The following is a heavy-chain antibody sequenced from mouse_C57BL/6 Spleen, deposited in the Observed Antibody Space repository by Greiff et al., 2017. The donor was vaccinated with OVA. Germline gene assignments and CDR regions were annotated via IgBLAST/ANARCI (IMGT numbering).Heavy chain of an antibody. CDR2: INPNYGTT. CDR3: ATGAPGCYVWFAY. CDR1: GYSFTDYN. D-gene: IGHD1-1*01. J-gene: IGHJ3*01. Sequence: VQLQQSGPELVKPGASVKISCKASGYSFTDYNMNWVKQSNGKSLEWIGVINPNYGTTSYNQKFKGKATLTVDQSSSTAYMQLNSPTSEDTAVYYCATGAPGCYVWFAYWGQGTLVTVSA. V-gene: IGHV1-39*01.